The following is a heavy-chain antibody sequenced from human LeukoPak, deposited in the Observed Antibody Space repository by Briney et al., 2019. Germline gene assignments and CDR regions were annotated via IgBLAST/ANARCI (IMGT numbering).Heavy chain of an antibody. CDR1: GCTFSSYE. V-gene: IGHV3-48*03. Sequence: GGSLRLSCAASGCTFSSYEMNWVRQAAGRGGEGVSYISSSGSTIYYADSVKGRFTISRDNAKNALNLQMNSLVAEDTAVDYCAELGIPMIRGVWGKGTTVTISS. CDR3: AELGIPMIRGV. D-gene: IGHD3-10*01. J-gene: IGHJ6*04. CDR2: ISSSGSTI.